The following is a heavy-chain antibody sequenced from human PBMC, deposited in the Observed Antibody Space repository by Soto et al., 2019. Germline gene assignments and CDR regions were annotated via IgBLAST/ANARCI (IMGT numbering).Heavy chain of an antibody. CDR2: IYPGDSDT. D-gene: IGHD3-3*01. CDR3: ARRASITIFGVVIFGAMDV. Sequence: GESLKISCKGSGYSFTSYWIGWVRQMPGKGLEWMGIIYPGDSDTRYSPAFQGQVTISADKSISTAYLQWSSLKASDTAMYYCARRASITIFGVVIFGAMDVWGKGTTVTVSS. J-gene: IGHJ6*03. CDR1: GYSFTSYW. V-gene: IGHV5-51*01.